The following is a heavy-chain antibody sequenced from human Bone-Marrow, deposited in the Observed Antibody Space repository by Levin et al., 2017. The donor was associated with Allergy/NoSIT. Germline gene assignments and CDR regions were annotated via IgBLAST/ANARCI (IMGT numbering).Heavy chain of an antibody. D-gene: IGHD6-13*01. V-gene: IGHV4-39*01. CDR1: GGSISTNSYW. Sequence: GSLRLSCTVSGGSISTNSYWWGWIRQPPGKGLEWIGTIYYSGSTDYNPSLKSRVTISVDTSRSQFSLNLNFVTAADTAVYYCVRGGYSSSWYLGGDPWGQGTLVTVSS. CDR3: VRGGYSSSWYLGGDP. CDR2: IYYSGST. J-gene: IGHJ5*02.